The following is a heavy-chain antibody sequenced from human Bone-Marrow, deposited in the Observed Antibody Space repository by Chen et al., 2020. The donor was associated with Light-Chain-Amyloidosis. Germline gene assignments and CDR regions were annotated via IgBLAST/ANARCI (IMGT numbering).Heavy chain of an antibody. J-gene: IGHJ6*03. CDR3: VKSLIPSRYLYHYYMDV. V-gene: IGHV3-9*01. CDR1: GFTFNDYA. D-gene: IGHD1-1*01. Sequence: EVQLVESGGGLVQPGRSLRLSCAASGFTFNDYAMYWVRQGPGKGLEWVSGISSNSGSIGYADSVKGRFSISRDNAKNYLHLQMNSLRPEDTALYYCVKSLIPSRYLYHYYMDVWGKVTTVIVSS. CDR2: ISSNSGSI.